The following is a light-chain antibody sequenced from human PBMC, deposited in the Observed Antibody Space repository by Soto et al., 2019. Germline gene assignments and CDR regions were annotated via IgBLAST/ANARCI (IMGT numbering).Light chain of an antibody. CDR2: KDS. J-gene: IGLJ1*01. CDR3: QSADGSGTYPYV. Sequence: SYELTQPPSVSVSPGQTARITCSGDALPKHYAYWYQQKPGQAPVVVIYKDSERPSGIPERFSGSSSGTTVTLTISGVQADDEADYYCQSADGSGTYPYVFGTGTKVTVL. CDR1: ALPKHY. V-gene: IGLV3-25*03.